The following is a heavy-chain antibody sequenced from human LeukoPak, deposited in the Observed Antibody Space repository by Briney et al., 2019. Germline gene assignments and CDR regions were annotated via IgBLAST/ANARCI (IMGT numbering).Heavy chain of an antibody. V-gene: IGHV3-74*01. J-gene: IGHJ4*02. CDR2: INPDGSKT. CDR1: GFSFSSYW. CDR3: ARNLPAADY. Sequence: GGSLRLSCAASGFSFSSYWMHWVRQAPGKGLVWVSRINPDGSKTSYADSVKGRFTISRDNAKSSLYLQMNSLRAEDTAVYYCARNLPAADYWGQGTLVTVSS. D-gene: IGHD2-2*01.